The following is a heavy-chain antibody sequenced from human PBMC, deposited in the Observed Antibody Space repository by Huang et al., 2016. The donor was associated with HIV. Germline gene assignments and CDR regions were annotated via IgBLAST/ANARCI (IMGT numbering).Heavy chain of an antibody. Sequence: QVQLVESGGGVAQPGRSLRLSCAASGFTFSGYAMHWVRRVPGKGREGVVLISYDGSNKHYADSVKGRFTISRDNSKNTLYLQMNSLRAEDTAVYYCARDGLVSNYYYDSSGYYLGDAFDIWGQGTMVTVSS. J-gene: IGHJ3*02. CDR2: ISYDGSNK. V-gene: IGHV3-30-3*01. CDR3: ARDGLVSNYYYDSSGYYLGDAFDI. CDR1: GFTFSGYA. D-gene: IGHD3-22*01.